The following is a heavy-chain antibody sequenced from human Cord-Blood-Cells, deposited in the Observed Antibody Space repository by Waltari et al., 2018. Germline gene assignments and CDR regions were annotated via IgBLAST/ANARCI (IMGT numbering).Heavy chain of an antibody. Sequence: EVQLVESGGGLVQPGGSLRLSCAASGFTFSSYWMSWVRQAPGKGLEWVANIKQDGSEKYYVDSVKGRFTISRDNAKNSLYLQMNSLRAEDTAVYYCARDRRYSSSPFDYWGQGTLVTVSS. CDR1: GFTFSSYW. CDR3: ARDRRYSSSPFDY. J-gene: IGHJ4*02. CDR2: IKQDGSEK. D-gene: IGHD6-6*01. V-gene: IGHV3-7*01.